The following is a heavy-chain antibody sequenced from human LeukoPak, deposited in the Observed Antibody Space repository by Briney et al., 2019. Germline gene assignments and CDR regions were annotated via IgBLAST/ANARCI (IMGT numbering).Heavy chain of an antibody. Sequence: GGSLRLSCTPSGFTHTSYGMKWLRQAPGKGLEWVSSLIISTTYIYYSDSVRGRFTISRDSAKNSLYLQMNSLRAEDTAVYYCARASKERLVAYFDDLDYCIDSWGQGTTVTVSS. V-gene: IGHV3-21*01. D-gene: IGHD6-25*01. CDR2: LIISTTYI. J-gene: IGHJ6*02. CDR1: GFTHTSYG. CDR3: ARASKERLVAYFDDLDYCIDS.